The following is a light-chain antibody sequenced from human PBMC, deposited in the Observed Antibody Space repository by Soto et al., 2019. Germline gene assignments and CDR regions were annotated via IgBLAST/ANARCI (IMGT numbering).Light chain of an antibody. CDR2: GTS. V-gene: IGKV3-20*01. J-gene: IGKJ1*01. Sequence: EIVLTQSPGTLSLSPGDRATLPCRVNQNINSPYLAWYQHKPGQAPRLLVFGTSSRATGIPDRFSGSRSGTDFTLTIQRLEPEDFALYYCQHYGSSPRRTFGQGTKVEMK. CDR1: QNINSPY. CDR3: QHYGSSPRRT.